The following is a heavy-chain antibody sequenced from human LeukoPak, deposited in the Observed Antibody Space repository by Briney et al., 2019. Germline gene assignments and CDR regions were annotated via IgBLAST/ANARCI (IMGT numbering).Heavy chain of an antibody. Sequence: ASVKVSCKASGYTFTNFGISWVRQAPGQGLEWMGWISAYNGNTNYAQWLQGRVTMTTDTSTSTAYMELRSLRSDDTAVYYCARDRDYGDYNTQDLFVYWGQGTLVTVSS. CDR3: ARDRDYGDYNTQDLFVY. J-gene: IGHJ4*02. V-gene: IGHV1-18*01. CDR2: ISAYNGNT. CDR1: GYTFTNFG. D-gene: IGHD4-17*01.